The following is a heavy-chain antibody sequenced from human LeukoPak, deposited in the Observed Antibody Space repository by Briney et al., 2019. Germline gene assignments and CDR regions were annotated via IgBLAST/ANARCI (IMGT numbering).Heavy chain of an antibody. CDR2: IYYSGTN. CDR3: ARDRYGGNSGEFDY. Sequence: SETLSLTXTVSGGSISSYYWSWIRQPPGKGLEWIGYIYYSGTNNYNPTLKRRVTILVDTSKNHFSLKLSSVTAADTAVYYCARDRYGGNSGEFDYWGQGTLVTVSS. D-gene: IGHD4-23*01. J-gene: IGHJ4*02. V-gene: IGHV4-59*01. CDR1: GGSISSYY.